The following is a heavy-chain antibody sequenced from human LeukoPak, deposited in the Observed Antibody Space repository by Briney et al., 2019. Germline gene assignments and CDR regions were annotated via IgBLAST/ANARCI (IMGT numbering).Heavy chain of an antibody. CDR3: AKDSFYGSNESFDY. J-gene: IGHJ4*02. Sequence: HPGGSLRLSCAASGFTFSNYGMHWVRQAPGKGLEWVAGVSFDGTNKFYADSVKGRVTISRDTSKNTLYLQMNSLRAEDRAVYYCAKDSFYGSNESFDYWGQGTLVSVSS. CDR1: GFTFSNYG. V-gene: IGHV3-30*18. D-gene: IGHD4-23*01. CDR2: VSFDGTNK.